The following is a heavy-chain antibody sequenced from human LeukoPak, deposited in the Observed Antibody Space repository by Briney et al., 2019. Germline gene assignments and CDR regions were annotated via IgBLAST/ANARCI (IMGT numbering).Heavy chain of an antibody. Sequence: SETLSLTCTVSGGSISSYYWSWIRQPPGKGLEWIGYIYYSGSTNYNPSLKSRVTMSVDTSKNQFSLKLSSVTAADTAVYYCARAPYYYDSSGHLADDAFDIWGQGTMVTVSS. CDR2: IYYSGST. CDR3: ARAPYYYDSSGHLADDAFDI. V-gene: IGHV4-59*12. CDR1: GGSISSYY. D-gene: IGHD3-22*01. J-gene: IGHJ3*02.